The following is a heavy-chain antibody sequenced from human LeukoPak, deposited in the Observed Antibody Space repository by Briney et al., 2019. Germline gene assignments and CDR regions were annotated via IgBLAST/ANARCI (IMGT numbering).Heavy chain of an antibody. D-gene: IGHD4-17*01. CDR3: AKDAYMTTVTTGFDY. J-gene: IGHJ4*02. V-gene: IGHV3-30*02. CDR2: IRYDGSNK. CDR1: GFTFSSYG. Sequence: GGSLRLSCAASGFTFSSYGMHWVRQAPGKGLEWVAFIRYDGSNKYYADSVKGRFTISRGNSKNTLYLQMNSLRAEDTAVYYCAKDAYMTTVTTGFDYWGQGTLVTVSS.